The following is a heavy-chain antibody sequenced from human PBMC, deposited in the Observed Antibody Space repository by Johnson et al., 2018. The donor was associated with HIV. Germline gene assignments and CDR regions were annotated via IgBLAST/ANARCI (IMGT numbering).Heavy chain of an antibody. Sequence: MLLVESGGGLVQPGGSLRLSCAASGFTFSSYWMSWVRQAPGKGLEWVANIKQDGSEKYFVDSLKGRFIISRDNAKNSLYLQMNSLRAEDTAVYYCATLNGHAFDIWGQGTMVTVSS. CDR1: GFTFSSYW. CDR2: IKQDGSEK. CDR3: ATLNGHAFDI. V-gene: IGHV3-7*03. J-gene: IGHJ3*02.